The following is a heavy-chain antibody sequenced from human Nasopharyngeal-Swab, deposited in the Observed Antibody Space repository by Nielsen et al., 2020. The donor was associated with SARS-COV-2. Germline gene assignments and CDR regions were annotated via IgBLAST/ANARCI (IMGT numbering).Heavy chain of an antibody. CDR2: ISYDGSNK. CDR3: AKLPGSSTQLADY. V-gene: IGHV3-30*18. D-gene: IGHD6-13*01. J-gene: IGHJ4*02. CDR1: GFTFSSYG. Sequence: GESLQISCAASGFTFSSYGMHWVRQAPGKGLEWVAVISYDGSNKYYADSVKGRFTISRDNSKNTLYLQMNSLRAEDTAVYYCAKLPGSSTQLADYWGQGTLVTVYS.